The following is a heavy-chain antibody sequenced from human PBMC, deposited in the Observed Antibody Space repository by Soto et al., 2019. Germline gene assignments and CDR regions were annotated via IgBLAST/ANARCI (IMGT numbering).Heavy chain of an antibody. Sequence: KTSETLSLTCTVSGGSISSGDYYWSWIRQPPGKGLEWIGYIYYSGSTYYNPSLKSRVTISVDTSKNQFSLKLSSVTAADTAVYYCARGYPYYDFWSGSWLFDPWGQGTLVTVSS. J-gene: IGHJ5*02. CDR3: ARGYPYYDFWSGSWLFDP. V-gene: IGHV4-30-4*01. D-gene: IGHD3-3*01. CDR1: GGSISSGDYY. CDR2: IYYSGST.